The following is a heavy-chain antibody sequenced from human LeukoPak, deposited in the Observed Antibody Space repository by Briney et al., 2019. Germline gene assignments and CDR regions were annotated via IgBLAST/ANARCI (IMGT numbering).Heavy chain of an antibody. CDR2: INPSGGST. J-gene: IGHJ4*02. CDR3: AVGWENSGYDSGY. CDR1: GYTFTSYY. Sequence: ASVKVSCNPSGYTFTSYYIHWVRQAPGQGLEWMAIINPSGGSTSYAQKFQGRVTMTRDMSTSTVCMELSSLRSEDTAVYYCAVGWENSGYDSGYWGQGTLVTVSS. D-gene: IGHD5-12*01. V-gene: IGHV1-46*01.